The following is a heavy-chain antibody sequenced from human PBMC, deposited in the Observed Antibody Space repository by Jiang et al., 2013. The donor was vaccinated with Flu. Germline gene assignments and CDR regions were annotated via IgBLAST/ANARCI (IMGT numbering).Heavy chain of an antibody. V-gene: IGHV4-59*01. Sequence: LKSRVTISLDTSKNQFSLKLSSVTAADTAVYYCAAAAMTSTMDFDHWGQGTLVTVSS. J-gene: IGHJ4*02. CDR3: AAAAMTSTMDFDH. D-gene: IGHD4/OR15-4a*01.